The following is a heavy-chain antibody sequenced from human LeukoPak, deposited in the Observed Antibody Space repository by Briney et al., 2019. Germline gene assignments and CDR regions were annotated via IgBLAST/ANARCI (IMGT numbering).Heavy chain of an antibody. CDR2: IYYSGST. CDR3: ARLWEIVGATHPDY. D-gene: IGHD1-26*01. Sequence: SETLSLTCTVSGGSISSYYWGWIRQPPGKGLEWIGSIYYSGSTYYNPSLKSRVTISVDTSKNQFSLKLSSVTAADTAVYYCARLWEIVGATHPDYWGQGTLVTVSS. J-gene: IGHJ4*02. V-gene: IGHV4-39*01. CDR1: GGSISSYY.